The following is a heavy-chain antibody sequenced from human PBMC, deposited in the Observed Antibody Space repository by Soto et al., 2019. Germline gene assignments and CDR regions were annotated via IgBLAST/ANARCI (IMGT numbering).Heavy chain of an antibody. D-gene: IGHD3-10*01. V-gene: IGHV1-69*08. CDR3: ERDGAYYYGSGLGFDP. CDR2: IIPILGIA. Sequence: QVQLVQSGAEVKKPGSSVKVSCKASGGTFSSYTISWVRQAPGQGLEWMGRIIPILGIANYAQKFQGRVTITADKSTSTAYMELRSLRSEDTAVYYCERDGAYYYGSGLGFDPWCQGTLVTV. CDR1: GGTFSSYT. J-gene: IGHJ5*02.